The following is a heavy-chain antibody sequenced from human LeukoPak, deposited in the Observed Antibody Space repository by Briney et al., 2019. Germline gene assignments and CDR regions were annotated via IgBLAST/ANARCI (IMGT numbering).Heavy chain of an antibody. CDR1: GVSISSGSYY. V-gene: IGHV4-61*02. CDR2: IYTSGST. Sequence: SQTLSLTCTVSGVSISSGSYYWSWIRQPAGKGLEWFGRIYTSGSTNYNPSLKSRVTISVDTSKNQFSLKLSSVTAADTAVYYCARVSYCSGGSCYRVSWFDPWGQGTLVTVSS. J-gene: IGHJ5*02. D-gene: IGHD2-15*01. CDR3: ARVSYCSGGSCYRVSWFDP.